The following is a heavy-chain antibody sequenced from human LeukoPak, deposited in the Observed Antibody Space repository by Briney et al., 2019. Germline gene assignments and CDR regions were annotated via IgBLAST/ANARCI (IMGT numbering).Heavy chain of an antibody. CDR3: ARVGDYAVRD. V-gene: IGHV4-38-2*02. Sequence: SETLFLTCTVSGYSISTGYDWGWIRQPPGKGLEWIGNIYYSGITSYNPSLKSRVTISVDTSKNQFSLKLTSVTAADTAVYYCARVGDYAVRDWGQGTLVTVSS. D-gene: IGHD3-16*01. CDR1: GYSISTGYD. J-gene: IGHJ4*02. CDR2: IYYSGIT.